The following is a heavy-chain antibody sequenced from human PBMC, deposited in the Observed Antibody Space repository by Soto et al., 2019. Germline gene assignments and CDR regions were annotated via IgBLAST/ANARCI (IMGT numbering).Heavy chain of an antibody. J-gene: IGHJ4*02. CDR3: TILRFLEWLPRLY. Sequence: PGESXRLSCSASGCTFINAWRSWFRQAPVKGTERVGRIKSKTDGGTTDYAPPLKGSSTISTHDPKNTPYMQINRLKTEDTAVYYCTILRFLEWLPRLYWGQRPLVTVSS. D-gene: IGHD3-3*01. V-gene: IGHV3-15*01. CDR2: IKSKTDGGTT. CDR1: GCTFINAW.